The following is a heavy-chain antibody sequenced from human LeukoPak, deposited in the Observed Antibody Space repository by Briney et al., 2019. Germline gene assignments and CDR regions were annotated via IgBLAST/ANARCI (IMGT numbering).Heavy chain of an antibody. V-gene: IGHV5-51*01. CDR2: VYPGDSHT. J-gene: IGHJ3*02. CDR3: ARLGVGGAAAELDHDAFDI. Sequence: GESLKISCQGSGYSFTNNWIGWVRHMPGKGLDWMAIVYPGDSHTKYNPSFQGQVTISADKSISTAYLQWSSLKASDTAMYYCARLGVGGAAAELDHDAFDIWGQGTMVTVSS. D-gene: IGHD6-13*01. CDR1: GYSFTNNW.